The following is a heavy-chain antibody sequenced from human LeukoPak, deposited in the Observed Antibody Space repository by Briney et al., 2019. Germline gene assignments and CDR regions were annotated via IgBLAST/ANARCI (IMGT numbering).Heavy chain of an antibody. D-gene: IGHD3-22*01. CDR3: ARDRYYDSSGYRVYYYYGMDV. V-gene: IGHV1-2*02. CDR2: INPNSGGT. J-gene: IGHJ6*02. CDR1: GYTFTGYY. Sequence: GASVKVSCKVSGYTFTGYYMHWVRQAPGQGLEWMGWINPNSGGTNYAQKFQGRVTMTRDTSISTAYMELSRLRSDDTAVYYCARDRYYDSSGYRVYYYYGMDVWGQGTTVTVSS.